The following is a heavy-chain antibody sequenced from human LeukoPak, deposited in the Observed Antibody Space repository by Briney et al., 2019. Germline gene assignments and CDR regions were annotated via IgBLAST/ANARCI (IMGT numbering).Heavy chain of an antibody. CDR1: GGSISSYH. CDR3: ARGFSH. D-gene: IGHD3-3*01. V-gene: IGHV4-34*01. Sequence: SETLSLTCTVSGGSISSYHWSWIRQPPGKGLEWIGEIDHSGSTTYNPSLKSRVTISVDTSKNQFSLKLNSVTAADTAVYYCARGFSHWGQGTLVTVSS. J-gene: IGHJ4*02. CDR2: IDHSGST.